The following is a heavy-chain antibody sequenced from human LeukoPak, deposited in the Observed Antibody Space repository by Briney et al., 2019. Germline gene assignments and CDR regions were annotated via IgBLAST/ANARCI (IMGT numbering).Heavy chain of an antibody. Sequence: SETLSLTCTVSGGSISSSSYYWGWIRQPPGKGLEWIGEINHSGSTNYNPSLKSRVTISVDTSKNQFSLKLSSVTAADTAVYYCARKVGSLRPSIPGYSYGQRGYFDLWGRGTLVTVSS. V-gene: IGHV4-39*07. CDR2: INHSGST. CDR3: ARKVGSLRPSIPGYSYGQRGYFDL. CDR1: GGSISSSSYY. D-gene: IGHD5-18*01. J-gene: IGHJ2*01.